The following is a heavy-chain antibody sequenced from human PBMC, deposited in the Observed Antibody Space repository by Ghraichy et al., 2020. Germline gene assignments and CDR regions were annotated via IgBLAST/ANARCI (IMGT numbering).Heavy chain of an antibody. CDR3: AHRLSYWNYYYYYMDV. J-gene: IGHJ6*03. CDR1: GFSLSTSGVG. CDR2: IYWDDDK. D-gene: IGHD1-1*01. V-gene: IGHV2-5*02. Sequence: SGPTLVKPTQTLTLTCTFSGFSLSTSGVGVGWIRQPPGKALEWLALIYWDDDKRYSPSLKSRLTITKDTSKNQVVLTMTNMDPVDTATYYCAHRLSYWNYYYYYMDVWGKGTTVTVSS.